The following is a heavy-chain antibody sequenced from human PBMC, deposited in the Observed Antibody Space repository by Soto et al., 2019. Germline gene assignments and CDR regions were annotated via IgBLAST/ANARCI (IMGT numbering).Heavy chain of an antibody. V-gene: IGHV4-34*01. Sequence: QVQLQQWGAGLVKPSETLSLSCAVYGQSFSGHSWAWIRQPPGKGLEWIGEINESGSTYYNPSLKSRVIISTDTSKNQFSLKLSSVSAADTAAHCCARGCGIVALPGELEDAKYVYWGQGTLVSVSS. CDR2: INESGST. D-gene: IGHD1-1*01. CDR3: ARGCGIVALPGELEDAKYVY. CDR1: GQSFSGHS. J-gene: IGHJ4*02.